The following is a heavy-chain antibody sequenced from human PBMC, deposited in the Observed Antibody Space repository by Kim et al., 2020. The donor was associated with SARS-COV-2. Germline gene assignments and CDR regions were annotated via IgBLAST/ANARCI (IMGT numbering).Heavy chain of an antibody. D-gene: IGHD2-21*01. Sequence: GGSLRLSCAASGFTFSYAWMNWVRQAPGKGLEWVGRISSNTDGGKTEYAAPVQGRITISRDDSKNTLYLQMNSLKTEDTAVYYGITGVVMIGGGDAAFDIWGRGTIVTVSS. J-gene: IGHJ3*02. CDR2: ISSNTDGGKT. CDR3: ITGVVMIGGGDAAFDI. CDR1: GFTFSYAW. V-gene: IGHV3-15*01.